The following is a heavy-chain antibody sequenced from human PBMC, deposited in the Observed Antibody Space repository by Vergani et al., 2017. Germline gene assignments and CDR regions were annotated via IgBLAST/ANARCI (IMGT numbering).Heavy chain of an antibody. D-gene: IGHD5-12*01. CDR1: GFTVSSNY. V-gene: IGHV3-53*02. Sequence: EVQLVETGGGLIQPGGSLRLSCAASGFTVSSNYMSWVRQAPGKGLEWVSVIYSGGSTYYADSVKGRFTISRDNSKNTLYLQMNSLRAEDTAVYYCAREVLGYSGYERYYYYMDVWGKGTTVTVSS. J-gene: IGHJ6*03. CDR3: AREVLGYSGYERYYYYMDV. CDR2: IYSGGST.